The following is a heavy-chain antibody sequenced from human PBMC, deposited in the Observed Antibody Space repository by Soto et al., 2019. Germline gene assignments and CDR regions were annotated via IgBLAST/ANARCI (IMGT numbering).Heavy chain of an antibody. Sequence: ASVKVSCKTSGDTFTSKLIHWVRQAPGQRLEWMAWINAGNGNTKYSDKFQGRVTFTWDTSASTVYMELSSLRSEDTAVYYCARTPASWRVRGVISWRFDYWGQGTLVTVSS. CDR2: INAGNGNT. V-gene: IGHV1-3*01. CDR3: ARTPASWRVRGVISWRFDY. D-gene: IGHD3-10*01. CDR1: GDTFTSKL. J-gene: IGHJ4*02.